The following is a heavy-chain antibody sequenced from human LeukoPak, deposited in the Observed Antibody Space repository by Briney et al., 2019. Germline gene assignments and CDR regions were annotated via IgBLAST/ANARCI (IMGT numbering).Heavy chain of an antibody. V-gene: IGHV3-21*01. CDR3: ARDIEYCSSSSCYRHHGNFDY. J-gene: IGHJ4*02. CDR2: ISSSSSYI. D-gene: IGHD2-2*02. CDR1: GFTFSSYA. Sequence: GGSLRLSCAASGFTFSSYAMSWVRQAPGKGLEWVSSISSSSSYIYYADSVKGRFTISRDNAKNSLNLQMNSLRVEDTAVYYCARDIEYCSSSSCYRHHGNFDYWGQGTLVTVSS.